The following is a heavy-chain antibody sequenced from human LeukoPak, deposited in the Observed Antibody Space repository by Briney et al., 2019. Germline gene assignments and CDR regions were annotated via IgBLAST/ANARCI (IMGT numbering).Heavy chain of an antibody. CDR1: GFTFSSYG. Sequence: GGSLRLSCAASGFTFSSYGMHWVRQAPGKGLEWVAFIRYDGSNKYYADSEKGRFTISRDNSKNTLYLQMNSLRAEDTAVYYCAKDLGDIVVVPAAIPYGAFDIWGQGTMVTVSS. CDR3: AKDLGDIVVVPAAIPYGAFDI. V-gene: IGHV3-30*02. CDR2: IRYDGSNK. J-gene: IGHJ3*02. D-gene: IGHD2-2*01.